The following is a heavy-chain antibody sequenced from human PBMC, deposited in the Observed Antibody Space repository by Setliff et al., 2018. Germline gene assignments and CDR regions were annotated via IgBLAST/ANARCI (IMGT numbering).Heavy chain of an antibody. CDR3: ARLSWNGLRYYGLDV. J-gene: IGHJ6*02. CDR1: GGSFSNYY. D-gene: IGHD3-3*01. Sequence: SETLSLTCTVYGGSFSNYYWSWIRQPPGKGLESIGYIQKSGSTNHNPSLMSRVSKSVDTSKNQFSLKLRSVTAADTAVYYCARLSWNGLRYYGLDVWGQGTTVTVSS. V-gene: IGHV4-59*01. CDR2: IQKSGST.